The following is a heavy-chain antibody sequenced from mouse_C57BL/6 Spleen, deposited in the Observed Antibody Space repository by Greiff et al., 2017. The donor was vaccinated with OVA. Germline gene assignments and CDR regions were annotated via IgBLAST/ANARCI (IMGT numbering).Heavy chain of an antibody. CDR3: AKENYYGSSYDY. CDR2: ISDGGSYT. J-gene: IGHJ2*01. Sequence: EVQRVESVGGLVKPGGSLKLSCAASGFTFSSYAMSWVRQTPEKRLEWVATISDGGSYTYYPDNVKGRFTISRDNAKNNLYLQMSHLKSEDTAMYYCAKENYYGSSYDYWGQGTTLTVSS. CDR1: GFTFSSYA. V-gene: IGHV5-4*01. D-gene: IGHD1-1*01.